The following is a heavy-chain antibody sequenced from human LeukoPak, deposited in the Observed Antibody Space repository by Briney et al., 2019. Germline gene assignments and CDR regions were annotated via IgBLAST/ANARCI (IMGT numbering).Heavy chain of an antibody. CDR3: ARGNEYYDFWSGYFY. CDR2: IYSGGST. CDR1: GFTVSSNY. V-gene: IGHV3-66*01. D-gene: IGHD3-3*01. Sequence: GGSLRLSCAASGFTVSSNYMSWVRQAPGKGLEWVSVIYSGGSTYYADSVKSRFTISRDNSKNTLYLQMNSLRAEDTAVYYCARGNEYYDFWSGYFYWGQGTLVTVSS. J-gene: IGHJ4*02.